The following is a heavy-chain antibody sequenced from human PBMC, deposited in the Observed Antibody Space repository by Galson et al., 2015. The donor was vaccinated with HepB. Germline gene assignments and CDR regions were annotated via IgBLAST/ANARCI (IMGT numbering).Heavy chain of an antibody. CDR3: ARVGLTYYYFDY. V-gene: IGHV1-18*01. J-gene: IGHJ4*02. D-gene: IGHD3/OR15-3a*01. CDR2: ITAYNGNT. Sequence: SVKVSCKASGYTFNHYIIAWVRQAPGQGLEWLGLITAYNGNTKFAQSLQGRVTMTTDTSTSTAYVELKSLRPDDTALYYCARVGLTYYYFDYWGQGTLVTVSS. CDR1: GYTFNHYI.